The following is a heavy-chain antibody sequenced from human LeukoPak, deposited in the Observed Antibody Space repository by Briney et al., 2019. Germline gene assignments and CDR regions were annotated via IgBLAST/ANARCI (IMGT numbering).Heavy chain of an antibody. CDR1: GFTFSSYA. J-gene: IGHJ4*02. V-gene: IGHV3-23*01. D-gene: IGHD1-26*01. CDR2: INGSGGST. CDR3: ASSGSYRFDY. Sequence: PGGSLRLSCAASGFTFSSYAMSWVRQAPGKGLEWVSAINGSGGSTYYADSVKGRFTISRDNAKNSLYLQMNSLRDEDTAVYYCASSGSYRFDYWGQGTLVTVSS.